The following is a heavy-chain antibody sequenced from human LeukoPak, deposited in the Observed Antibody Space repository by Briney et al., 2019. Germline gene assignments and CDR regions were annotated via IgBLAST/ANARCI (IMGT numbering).Heavy chain of an antibody. V-gene: IGHV4-59*01. Sequence: SETLSLTCTVSGGSISSYYWSWIRQPPGKGLEWIGYIYYSGSTNYNPSLKSRVTISVDTSKNQFSLKLRSVTAADTAVYYCARGYGYGLGSVWGQGTLVTVSS. CDR2: IYYSGST. CDR1: GGSISSYY. J-gene: IGHJ4*02. CDR3: ARGYGYGLGSV. D-gene: IGHD5-18*01.